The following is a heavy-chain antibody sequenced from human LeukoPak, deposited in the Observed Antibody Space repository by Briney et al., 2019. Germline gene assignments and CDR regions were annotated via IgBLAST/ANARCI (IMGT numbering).Heavy chain of an antibody. CDR2: ISAYNGNT. CDR3: AGSKQYCSGGSCYLLY. J-gene: IGHJ4*02. Sequence: GASVKVSCKASGGTFSSYAISWVRQAPGQGLEWMGWISAYNGNTNYAQKLQGRVTMTTDTSTSTAYMELRSLRSDDTAVYYCAGSKQYCSGGSCYLLYWGQGTLVTVSS. V-gene: IGHV1-18*01. CDR1: GGTFSSYA. D-gene: IGHD2-15*01.